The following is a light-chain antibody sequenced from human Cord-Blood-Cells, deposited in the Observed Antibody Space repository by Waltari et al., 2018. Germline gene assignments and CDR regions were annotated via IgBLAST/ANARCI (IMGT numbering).Light chain of an antibody. V-gene: IGKV1-5*03. Sequence: DIQMTQSPSTLSPSVGDRLPLTCRASQSISSWLAWYQQEPGKAPKHLIYKASSLESGVPSRFSGSGSGTEFTLTISSLQPDDFATYYCQQYNSYWTFGQGTKVEIK. J-gene: IGKJ1*01. CDR2: KAS. CDR3: QQYNSYWT. CDR1: QSISSW.